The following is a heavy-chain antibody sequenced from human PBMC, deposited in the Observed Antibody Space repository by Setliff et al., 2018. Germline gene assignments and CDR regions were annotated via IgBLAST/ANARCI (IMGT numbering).Heavy chain of an antibody. D-gene: IGHD5-18*01. CDR1: GYTFRNYA. J-gene: IGHJ4*02. Sequence: ASVKVSCKASGYTFRNYAFAWVRQAPGQGLEWVGWISVYNGDTNYAQKFQGRVTLTTDTSTSTAYMELRSLTSDDTAVYYCARVYAYSYGFDSWGQGTQVTVSS. V-gene: IGHV1-18*01. CDR2: ISVYNGDT. CDR3: ARVYAYSYGFDS.